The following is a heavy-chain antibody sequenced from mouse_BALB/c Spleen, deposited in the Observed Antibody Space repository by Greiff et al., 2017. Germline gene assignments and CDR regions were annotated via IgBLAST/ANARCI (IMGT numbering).Heavy chain of an antibody. J-gene: IGHJ2*01. CDR1: GYSITSGYY. CDR2: ISYDGSN. CDR3: ARAPYYYGSSSLYFDY. Sequence: EVKLVESGPGLVKPSQSLSLTCSVTGYSITSGYYWNWIRQFPGNKLEWMGYISYDGSNNYNPSLKNRISITRDTSKNQFFLKLNSVTTEDTATYYCARAPYYYGSSSLYFDYWGQGTTLTVSS. V-gene: IGHV3-6*02. D-gene: IGHD1-1*01.